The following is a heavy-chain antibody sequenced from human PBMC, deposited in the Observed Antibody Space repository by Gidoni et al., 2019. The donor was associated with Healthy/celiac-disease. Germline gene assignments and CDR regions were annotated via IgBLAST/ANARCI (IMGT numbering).Heavy chain of an antibody. J-gene: IGHJ4*02. CDR3: AREGRELGLWF. Sequence: QVQLQESGPGLVKPSQTLSLTCTVSGCSISSGGYFWSWARQHQGKGLEWIGYIYYSGSTYYNPSLKSRVTISVDTSKNQFSLKLSSVTAADTAVYYCAREGRELGLWFWGQGTLVTVSS. V-gene: IGHV4-31*03. CDR1: GCSISSGGYF. D-gene: IGHD3-10*01. CDR2: IYYSGST.